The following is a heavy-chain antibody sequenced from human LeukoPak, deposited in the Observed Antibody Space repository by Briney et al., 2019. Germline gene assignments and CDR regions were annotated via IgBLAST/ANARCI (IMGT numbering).Heavy chain of an antibody. CDR1: GGSFSSSNYF. J-gene: IGHJ4*02. D-gene: IGHD2-2*01. CDR3: ARHGNVVVVPAAKGFDY. V-gene: IGHV4-39*01. Sequence: PSETLSLTCTVSGGSFSSSNYFWVWIRQPPGKGLEWIGSIYYSGNSYYNPSLKSRVTISVDTSKNHFSRKLRSVMAADTAVYYCARHGNVVVVPAAKGFDYWGQGTQVTVSS. CDR2: IYYSGNS.